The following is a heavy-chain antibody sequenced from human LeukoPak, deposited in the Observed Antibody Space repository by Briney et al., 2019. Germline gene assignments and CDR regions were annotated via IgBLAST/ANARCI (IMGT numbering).Heavy chain of an antibody. CDR1: GFSLSTSGVG. J-gene: IGHJ6*03. Sequence: SGPTLVNPTQTLTLTCTFSGFSLSTSGVGAGWIRQPPGKALEWLALIYWDDDKRYSPSLKSRLTITKDTSKNQVVLTMTNMDPVDTATYYCAHILSGGLEPYYYYYMDVWGKGTTVTVSS. D-gene: IGHD1-1*01. CDR3: AHILSGGLEPYYYYYMDV. V-gene: IGHV2-5*02. CDR2: IYWDDDK.